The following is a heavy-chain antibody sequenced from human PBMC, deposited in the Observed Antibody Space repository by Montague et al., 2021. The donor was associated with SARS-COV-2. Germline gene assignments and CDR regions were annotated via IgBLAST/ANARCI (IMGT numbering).Heavy chain of an antibody. J-gene: IGHJ4*02. V-gene: IGHV4-34*01. CDR2: INHSGST. D-gene: IGHD3-3*01. CDR1: GGSFSGYY. Sequence: SETLSLTCAVYGGSFSGYYCSWIRQPPGKGLEWIGEINHSGSTNSNPSLKSRVPISVDTSKNQFSLKLSSVTAADTAVYYCARGCPLRFLEWSARQSTFDYWGQGTLVTVSS. CDR3: ARGCPLRFLEWSARQSTFDY.